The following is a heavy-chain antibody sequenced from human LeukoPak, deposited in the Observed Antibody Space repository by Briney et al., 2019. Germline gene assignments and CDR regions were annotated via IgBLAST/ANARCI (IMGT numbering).Heavy chain of an antibody. J-gene: IGHJ4*02. CDR3: ARDRRYSYGKPFDY. CDR2: INHSGST. Sequence: SETLSLTCAVYGVSFSGYYWSWIRQPPGKGLEWIGEINHSGSTNYNPSLKSRVTISVDTSKNQFSLKLSSVTAADTAAYYCARDRRYSYGKPFDYWGQGTLVTVSS. CDR1: GVSFSGYY. D-gene: IGHD5-18*01. V-gene: IGHV4-34*01.